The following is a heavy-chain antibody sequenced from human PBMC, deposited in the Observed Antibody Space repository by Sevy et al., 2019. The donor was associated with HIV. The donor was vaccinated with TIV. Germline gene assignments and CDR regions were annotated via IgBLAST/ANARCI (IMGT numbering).Heavy chain of an antibody. Sequence: GGSLRLSCAASGFTFSNFGMHWVRQAAGKGLEWVAAIFSDGTTKYYGDSVKGRFTISRDNSKNTLYLQMSRLTGEDTAVYYCSRGSGSDWYVDHWGQGTLVTVSS. V-gene: IGHV3-33*01. J-gene: IGHJ4*02. CDR3: SRGSGSDWYVDH. CDR2: IFSDGTTK. CDR1: GFTFSNFG. D-gene: IGHD2-21*02.